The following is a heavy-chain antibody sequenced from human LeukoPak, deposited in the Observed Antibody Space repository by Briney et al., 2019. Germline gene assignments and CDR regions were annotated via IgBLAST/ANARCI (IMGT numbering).Heavy chain of an antibody. J-gene: IGHJ5*02. CDR3: AKDKGGWPAGWFDP. V-gene: IGHV3-9*01. CDR1: GFTFDDYA. CDR2: ISWNSGSI. D-gene: IGHD6-19*01. Sequence: GGSLRLSCAASGFTFDDYAMHWVRQAPGKGLEWVSGISWNSGSIGYADSVKGRFTISRDNAKNPLYLQMNSLRAEDTALYYCAKDKGGWPAGWFDPWGQGTLVTVSS.